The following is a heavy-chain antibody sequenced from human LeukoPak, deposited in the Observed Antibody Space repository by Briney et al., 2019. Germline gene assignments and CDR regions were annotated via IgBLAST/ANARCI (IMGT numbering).Heavy chain of an antibody. Sequence: ASVKVSCKVSGYTLTELSMHWVRQAPGKGLEWMGGFDPEDGETIYAQKFQGRVTMTEDTSTDTAYMELSSLRSEDTAVYYSSSGDRAYSGHGYWGQGTLVTVSS. CDR3: SSGDRAYSGHGY. CDR1: GYTLTELS. V-gene: IGHV1-24*01. D-gene: IGHD5-12*01. J-gene: IGHJ4*02. CDR2: FDPEDGET.